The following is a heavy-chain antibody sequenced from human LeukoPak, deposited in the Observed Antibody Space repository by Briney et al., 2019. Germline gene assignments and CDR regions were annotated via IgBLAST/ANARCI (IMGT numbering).Heavy chain of an antibody. CDR2: IYYSGST. CDR1: GGSISSYY. CDR3: ARGRNWNYEYYFDY. J-gene: IGHJ4*02. Sequence: PSETLSLTCTVSGGSISSYYWSWIRQPPGKGLEWIGYIYYSGSTNYNPSLKSRVTISVDTSKNQFSLKLSSVTAADTAVYYCARGRNWNYEYYFDYWGQGTLVTVSS. V-gene: IGHV4-59*01. D-gene: IGHD1-7*01.